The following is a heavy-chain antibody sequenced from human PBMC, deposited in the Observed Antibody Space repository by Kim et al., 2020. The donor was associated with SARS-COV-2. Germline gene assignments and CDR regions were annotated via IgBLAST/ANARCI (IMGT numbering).Heavy chain of an antibody. CDR2: IWYDGSNK. CDR3: AKDPGQQQLPDY. CDR1: GFTFSSYG. Sequence: GGSLRLSCAASGFTFSSYGMHWVRQAPGKGLEWVAVIWYDGSNKYYADSVKGRFTISRDNSKNTLYLQMNSLRAEDTAVYYCAKDPGQQQLPDYWGQGTLVTVSS. D-gene: IGHD6-13*01. J-gene: IGHJ4*02. V-gene: IGHV3-33*06.